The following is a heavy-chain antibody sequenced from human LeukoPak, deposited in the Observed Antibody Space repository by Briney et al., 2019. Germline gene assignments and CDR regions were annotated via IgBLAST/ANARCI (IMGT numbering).Heavy chain of an antibody. D-gene: IGHD6-13*01. CDR3: AKVAPYSSQVGYYYYYMDV. Sequence: PGGSLRLSCAASGFTFSSYAMHWVRQAPGKGLEWVAVISYDGSNKYYADSVKGRFTISRDNSKNTLYLQMNSLRAEDTAVYYCAKVAPYSSQVGYYYYYMDVWGKGTTVTVSS. CDR2: ISYDGSNK. V-gene: IGHV3-30-3*01. J-gene: IGHJ6*03. CDR1: GFTFSSYA.